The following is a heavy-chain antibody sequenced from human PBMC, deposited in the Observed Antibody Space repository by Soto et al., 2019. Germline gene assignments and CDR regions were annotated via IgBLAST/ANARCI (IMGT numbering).Heavy chain of an antibody. V-gene: IGHV1-69*13. D-gene: IGHD6-6*01. J-gene: IGHJ3*02. Sequence: SVKVSCKDSGGTFSSYAISWVRQAPGQGLEWMGGIIPIFGTANYAQKFQGRVTITADESTSTAYMELSSLRSEDTAVYYCARAASIAARPDPGTFDIWGQGTMVTVSS. CDR1: GGTFSSYA. CDR2: IIPIFGTA. CDR3: ARAASIAARPDPGTFDI.